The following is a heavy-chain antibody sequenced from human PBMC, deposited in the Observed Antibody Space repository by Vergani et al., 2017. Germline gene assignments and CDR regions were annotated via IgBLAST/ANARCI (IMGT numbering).Heavy chain of an antibody. CDR2: ISPILGIA. CDR3: ARERVEVGGSYHLDY. Sequence: QVQLVQSGAEVKKPGSSVKLSCKASGVTFSSYAISWVRQAPGQGLEWMGRISPILGIANYAQKFQGRVTITTDKSTSTAYMELSSLRSEDTAVYYGARERVEVGGSYHLDYWGQGTLVTVSS. V-gene: IGHV1-69*04. CDR1: GVTFSSYA. D-gene: IGHD1-26*01. J-gene: IGHJ4*02.